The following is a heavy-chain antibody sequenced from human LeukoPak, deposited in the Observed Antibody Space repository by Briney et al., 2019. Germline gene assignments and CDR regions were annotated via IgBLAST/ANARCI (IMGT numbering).Heavy chain of an antibody. V-gene: IGHV3-23*01. CDR2: ISGSGGST. CDR3: AKANIAVDSFDY. J-gene: IGHJ4*02. D-gene: IGHD6-19*01. CDR1: GFTFSSYA. Sequence: GGSLRLSCAASGFTFSSYAMSWVRQAPGKGLEWVSAISGSGGSTYCADSVKGRFTISRDNSKNTLYLQMNSLRAEDTAVYYCAKANIAVDSFDYWGQGTLVTVSS.